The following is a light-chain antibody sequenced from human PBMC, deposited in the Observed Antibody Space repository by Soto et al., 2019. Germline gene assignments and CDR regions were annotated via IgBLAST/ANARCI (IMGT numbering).Light chain of an antibody. Sequence: ESVLTQSPGTLSLSPGERATLSCRASQSVSSSNLAWYQQKPGQAPRLLIYGASSRATGIPDRFSGSGSGTDFTLTISRLEPEDFAVYYCQQYGSSITFGQGTRLEIK. CDR1: QSVSSSN. CDR3: QQYGSSIT. V-gene: IGKV3-20*01. CDR2: GAS. J-gene: IGKJ5*01.